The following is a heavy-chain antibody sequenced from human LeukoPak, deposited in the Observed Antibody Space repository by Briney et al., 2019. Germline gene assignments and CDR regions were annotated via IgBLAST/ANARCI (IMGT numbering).Heavy chain of an antibody. CDR1: GGSISSHY. V-gene: IGHV4-59*11. CDR2: IYNSGSA. CDR3: ARGLGVVAGRIYDAFDI. Sequence: SETLSLTCSVSGGSISSHYWSWIRHPPGKGLEWIGYIYNSGSANSNPSLSRRVTISIYTDKNKYSLKLRFVTAADTAIFYCARGLGVVAGRIYDAFDIWGPGKMVSVSS. J-gene: IGHJ3*02. D-gene: IGHD6-19*01.